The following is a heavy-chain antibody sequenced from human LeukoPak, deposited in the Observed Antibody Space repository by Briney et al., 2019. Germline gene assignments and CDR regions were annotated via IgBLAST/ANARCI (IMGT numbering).Heavy chain of an antibody. D-gene: IGHD3-16*02. V-gene: IGHV1-2*02. Sequence: EASVKVSCKASGYTFTGYYMHWVRQGPGQGLEWMGWINPNSGGTNYAQNFQGRVTMTRDTSISTAYMELSRLRSDDTAVYFCARDIERFDYVWGSYRYMDYWGQGTLVTVSS. CDR1: GYTFTGYY. CDR3: ARDIERFDYVWGSYRYMDY. J-gene: IGHJ4*02. CDR2: INPNSGGT.